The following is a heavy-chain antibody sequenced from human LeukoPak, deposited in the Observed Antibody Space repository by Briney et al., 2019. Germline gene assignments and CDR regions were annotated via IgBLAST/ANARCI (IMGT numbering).Heavy chain of an antibody. CDR1: GGSISSSTNY. Sequence: SETLSLTCTVSGGSISSSTNYWGWIRQPPGKGLEWIGSIYYSGSTYYNPSLQSRVTISVDTSKNQFSLKLNSVTAADTAVYYCARHRNHYYYYMDVWGKGTTVTVSS. V-gene: IGHV4-39*07. J-gene: IGHJ6*03. CDR3: ARHRNHYYYYMDV. CDR2: IYYSGST.